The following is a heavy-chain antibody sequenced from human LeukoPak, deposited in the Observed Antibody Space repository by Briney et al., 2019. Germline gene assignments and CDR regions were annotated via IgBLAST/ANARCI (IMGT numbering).Heavy chain of an antibody. CDR3: AKDLTYYYDSTGYYFDY. CDR1: GFTFSSYA. V-gene: IGHV3-23*01. D-gene: IGHD3-22*01. Sequence: GGSLRLSCAASGFTFSSYAMTWVRQAPGKGLEWVSVIGYSGGDIQYADSVKGRFTISRDNSKNTLYLQMNSLRVEDTAVYYCAKDLTYYYDSTGYYFDYWGQGTLVTVSS. CDR2: IGYSGGDI. J-gene: IGHJ4*02.